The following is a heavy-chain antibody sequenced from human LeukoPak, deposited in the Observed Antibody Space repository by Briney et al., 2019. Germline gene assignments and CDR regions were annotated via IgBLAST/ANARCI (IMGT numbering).Heavy chain of an antibody. V-gene: IGHV3-23*01. Sequence: PGGSLRLSCAASGFTLSNHPMYWVRQAPGKGLEWVSSLSDTGDSTHYADSVKGRFTISRDSARSAPYLQMNSLRGEDTAVYYCAKGDCSSGSCYFDYWGQGSQVTVPS. CDR3: AKGDCSSGSCYFDY. CDR2: LSDTGDST. D-gene: IGHD2-15*01. CDR1: GFTLSNHP. J-gene: IGHJ4*02.